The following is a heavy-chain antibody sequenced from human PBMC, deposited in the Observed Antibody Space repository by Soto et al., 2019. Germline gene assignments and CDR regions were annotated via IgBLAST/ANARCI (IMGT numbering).Heavy chain of an antibody. CDR3: ARDQSPYSSSWYYFDY. D-gene: IGHD6-13*01. Sequence: GGSLRLSCAASGFTFSSYGMHWVRQAPGKGLEWVAVIWYDGSNKYYADSVKGRFTISRDNSKNTLYLQMNSLRAEDTAVYYCARDQSPYSSSWYYFDYWGQGTLVTVSS. CDR1: GFTFSSYG. V-gene: IGHV3-33*01. J-gene: IGHJ4*02. CDR2: IWYDGSNK.